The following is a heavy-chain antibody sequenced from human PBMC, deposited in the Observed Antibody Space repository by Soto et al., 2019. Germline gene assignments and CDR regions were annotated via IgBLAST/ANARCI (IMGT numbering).Heavy chain of an antibody. D-gene: IGHD6-19*01. CDR3: ERDLDSSGKNYYYYYGIDV. Sequence: GESLKISCKGSGYSFTSYWIGWVRQMPGKGLEWMGIINPSDSDTRYSPSFQGKVTISADKYINTAYLQWSSLKASDAAMYYCERDLDSSGKNYYYYYGIDVWGQGTTVTVSS. J-gene: IGHJ6*02. V-gene: IGHV5-51*01. CDR1: GYSFTSYW. CDR2: INPSDSDT.